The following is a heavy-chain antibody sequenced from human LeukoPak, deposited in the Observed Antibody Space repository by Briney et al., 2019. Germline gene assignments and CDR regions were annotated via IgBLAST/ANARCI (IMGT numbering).Heavy chain of an antibody. CDR2: IDHSGST. Sequence: SETLSLTCVVYGGSFSAYYWSWIRQPPGKGLEWIGEIDHSGSTNYNPSLKSRVTISVDTSKNQFSLKLSSVTAADTAVYYCARGMSYGDYGLNYWGQGTLVTFSS. V-gene: IGHV4-34*01. CDR1: GGSFSAYY. CDR3: ARGMSYGDYGLNY. D-gene: IGHD4-17*01. J-gene: IGHJ4*02.